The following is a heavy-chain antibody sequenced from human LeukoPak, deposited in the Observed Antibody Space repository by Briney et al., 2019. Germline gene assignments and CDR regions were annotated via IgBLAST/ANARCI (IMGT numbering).Heavy chain of an antibody. CDR2: IIPILGIA. CDR1: GGTFSSYA. D-gene: IGHD6-13*01. J-gene: IGHJ4*02. Sequence: SVKVSCKASGGTFSSYAISWVRQAPGQGLEWMGRIIPILGIANYAQKFQGRVTITADKSTSTAYMELRSLRSDDTAVYYCARDSSSWLRADYWGQGTLVTVSS. CDR3: ARDSSSWLRADY. V-gene: IGHV1-69*04.